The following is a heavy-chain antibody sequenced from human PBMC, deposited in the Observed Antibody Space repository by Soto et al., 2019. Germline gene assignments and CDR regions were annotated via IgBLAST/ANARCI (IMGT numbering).Heavy chain of an antibody. CDR3: ARVMLICSSTSCYSTAFDI. CDR1: GYTFSSYD. V-gene: IGHV1-8*01. Sequence: ASVKGSCKGSGYTFSSYDINWVRQATGQGLEWMGWMNPNSGNTGYAQKFQGRVTMTRNTSISTAYMELSSLRSEDTAVYYCARVMLICSSTSCYSTAFDIWGQGTMVTVSS. CDR2: MNPNSGNT. D-gene: IGHD2-2*02. J-gene: IGHJ3*02.